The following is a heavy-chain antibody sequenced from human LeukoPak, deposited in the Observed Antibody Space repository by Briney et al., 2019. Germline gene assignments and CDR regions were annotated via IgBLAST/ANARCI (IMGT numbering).Heavy chain of an antibody. CDR1: GFTFSSYA. D-gene: IGHD3-3*01. J-gene: IGHJ4*02. V-gene: IGHV3-30-3*01. Sequence: PGRSLRLSCAASGFTFSSYAMHWVRQAPGKGLEWVAVISYDGSNKYYADSVKGRFTISRDNSKNTLYLQMNSLRAEDTAVYYCAREGGFLEWLLFYFDYWGQGTLVTVSS. CDR3: AREGGFLEWLLFYFDY. CDR2: ISYDGSNK.